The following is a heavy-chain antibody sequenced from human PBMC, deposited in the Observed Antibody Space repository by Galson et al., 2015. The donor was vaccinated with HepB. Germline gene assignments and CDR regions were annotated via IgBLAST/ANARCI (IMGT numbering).Heavy chain of an antibody. CDR2: ISGSGGST. J-gene: IGHJ4*02. Sequence: SLRLSCAASGFTFSGYAMSWVRQAPGKGLEWVSAISGSGGSTYYADSVKGRFTISRDNSKNTLYLQMNSLRAEDTAVYYCAKERGLVVTVFDYWGQGTLVTVSS. D-gene: IGHD4-23*01. CDR3: AKERGLVVTVFDY. V-gene: IGHV3-23*01. CDR1: GFTFSGYA.